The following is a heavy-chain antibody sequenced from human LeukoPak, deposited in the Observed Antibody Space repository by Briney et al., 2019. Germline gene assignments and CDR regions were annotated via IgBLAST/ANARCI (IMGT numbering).Heavy chain of an antibody. D-gene: IGHD2-21*01. CDR2: ISAYNGNT. CDR3: ARYPRSFVANPPKWFDP. V-gene: IGHV1-18*01. J-gene: IGHJ5*02. CDR1: GYTFTSYG. Sequence: ASVKVSCKASGYTFTSYGISWVRQAPGQGLEWMGWISAYNGNTNYAQKLQGRVTMTTDTSTSTAYMELRSLRSDDTAVYYCARYPRSFVANPPKWFDPWGQGTLVTVSS.